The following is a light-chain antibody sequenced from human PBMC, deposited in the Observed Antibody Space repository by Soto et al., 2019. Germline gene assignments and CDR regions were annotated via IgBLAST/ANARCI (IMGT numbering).Light chain of an antibody. Sequence: DIVMTQSPDSLAVSLGERATINCKYSQSVLYSSNNKNYLAWYQQKPGQPPKLLIYLASTRESGVPDRFSGSGSGTDCTLTISSPQAEDVAVYYCQQYYSTPPMYTFGQGTKLEIK. J-gene: IGKJ2*01. CDR2: LAS. V-gene: IGKV4-1*01. CDR1: QSVLYSSNNKNY. CDR3: QQYYSTPPMYT.